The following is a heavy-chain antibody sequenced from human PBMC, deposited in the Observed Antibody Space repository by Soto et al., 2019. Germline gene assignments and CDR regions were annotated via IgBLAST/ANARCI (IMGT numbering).Heavy chain of an antibody. CDR1: GGSISSYY. D-gene: IGHD1-26*01. V-gene: IGHV4-59*12. CDR2: IYYSGST. Sequence: SETLSLTCTVSGGSISSYYWSWIRQPPGKGLEWIGYIYYSGSTNYNPSLKSRVTISVDTSKNQFALKLSSVTAADTAVYYCARDLGAQIVDYWGQGTLVTVSS. J-gene: IGHJ4*02. CDR3: ARDLGAQIVDY.